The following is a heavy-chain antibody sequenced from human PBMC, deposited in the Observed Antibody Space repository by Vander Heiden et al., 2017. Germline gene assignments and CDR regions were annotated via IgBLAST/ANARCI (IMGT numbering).Heavy chain of an antibody. Sequence: QVQLQQWGAGLLKPSETLSLTCAVYGGSFSGYYWSWICQPTGKGLEWIGDINKSGSTNYNPSLKSRVTISVDPSKNQFSLKLSSVTAADTAVYYCARGGARGFNGSGSYYKRVGYYYYGMDVWGQGTTVTVSS. V-gene: IGHV4-34*01. CDR2: INKSGST. J-gene: IGHJ6*02. CDR1: GGSFSGYY. CDR3: ARGGARGFNGSGSYYKRVGYYYYGMDV. D-gene: IGHD3-10*01.